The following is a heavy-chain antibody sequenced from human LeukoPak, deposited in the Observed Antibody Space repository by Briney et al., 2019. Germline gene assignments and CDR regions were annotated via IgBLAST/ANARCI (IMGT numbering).Heavy chain of an antibody. V-gene: IGHV3-23*01. CDR3: AKDFGNGVVPFDY. CDR2: ISGSGGST. D-gene: IGHD1-1*01. CDR1: GFTFSSYA. J-gene: IGHJ4*02. Sequence: GGSLRLSCAASGFTFSSYAMRWVRQAPGKGLEWVSAISGSGGSTYYADSVKGRFTISRDNSKNTLYLQMNSLRAEDTAVYYCAKDFGNGVVPFDYWGQGTQVTVSS.